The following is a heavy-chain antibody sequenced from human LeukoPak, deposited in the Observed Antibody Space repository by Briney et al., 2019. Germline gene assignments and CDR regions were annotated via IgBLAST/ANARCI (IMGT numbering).Heavy chain of an antibody. Sequence: PSETLSLTCTVSGGPISSGSYYWSWIRQPAGKGLEWIGRIYTSGSTNYNPSLKSRVTISVDTSKNQFSLKLSSVTAADTAVYYCARGGRYNWNYSPLGFDPWGQGTLVTVSS. V-gene: IGHV4-61*02. CDR2: IYTSGST. CDR1: GGPISSGSYY. CDR3: ARGGRYNWNYSPLGFDP. D-gene: IGHD1-7*01. J-gene: IGHJ5*02.